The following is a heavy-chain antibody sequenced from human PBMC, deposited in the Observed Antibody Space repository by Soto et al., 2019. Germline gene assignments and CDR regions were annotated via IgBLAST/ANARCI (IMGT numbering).Heavy chain of an antibody. V-gene: IGHV4-59*01. CDR2: IYYSGGT. J-gene: IGHJ2*01. CDR3: ARDPSLLWYFDL. D-gene: IGHD2-21*01. Sequence: KPSETLSLTCTVSGGSISSYYWSWIRQPPGKGLEWIGYIYYSGGTNYNPSLKSRVTISVDTSKNQFSLKLSSVTAADTAVYYCARDPSLLWYFDLWGRGTLVTVSS. CDR1: GGSISSYY.